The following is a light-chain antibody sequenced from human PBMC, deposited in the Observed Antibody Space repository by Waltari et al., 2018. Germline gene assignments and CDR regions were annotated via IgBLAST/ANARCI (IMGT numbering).Light chain of an antibody. V-gene: IGLV1-40*01. J-gene: IGLJ2*01. Sequence: QSVLTQPPSVSGAPGQRVTISCTGSSSNIGTDFDVHWYQQLPGAAPKLLIYGNSNRPSGVPDRFSGSKFGTSASLAIAGLHTEDEADYYGQSYDSSLSAVVFGGGTKLTVL. CDR1: SSNIGTDFD. CDR2: GNS. CDR3: QSYDSSLSAVV.